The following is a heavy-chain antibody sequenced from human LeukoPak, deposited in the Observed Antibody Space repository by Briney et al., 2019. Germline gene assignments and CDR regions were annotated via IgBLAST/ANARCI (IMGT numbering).Heavy chain of an antibody. Sequence: ASVKLSCKASGGTFSSYAISWVRQAPGQGLEWMGGIIPIFGTANYAQKFQGRVTITADKSTSTAYMELSSLRSEDTAVYYCARGDRIIQYDSSGYYPFDYWGQGTLVTVSS. D-gene: IGHD3-22*01. CDR3: ARGDRIIQYDSSGYYPFDY. J-gene: IGHJ4*02. CDR2: IIPIFGTA. V-gene: IGHV1-69*06. CDR1: GGTFSSYA.